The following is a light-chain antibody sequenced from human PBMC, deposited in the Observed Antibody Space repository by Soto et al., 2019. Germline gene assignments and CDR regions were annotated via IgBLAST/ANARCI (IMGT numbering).Light chain of an antibody. V-gene: IGKV3-15*01. CDR2: GAS. CDR3: QQYNKWPLFT. J-gene: IGKJ3*01. Sequence: EMIMTQSPATLSVSPGERATLSCRASQSVSSNLAWYQQRLGRAPRLLIYGASTRATGIPARFSGSGSGTEFTLTISSLQSEDFAIYYCQQYNKWPLFTFGPGTRVDFK. CDR1: QSVSSN.